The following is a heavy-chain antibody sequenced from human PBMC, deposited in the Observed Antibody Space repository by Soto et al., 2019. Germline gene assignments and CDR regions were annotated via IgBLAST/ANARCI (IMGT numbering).Heavy chain of an antibody. J-gene: IGHJ6*01. CDR2: SFYTGIT. V-gene: IGHV4-59*01. D-gene: IGHD2-15*01. Sequence: SETLSLTCTVSSASFSSYYWSWIRQPPGKGLECIGNSFYTGITNYNPSLKSRVTISLDIPKRQVSLKLTSVTAADTAVYYCAKDSDTGGYYGTEGWGQGNTVTV. CDR1: SASFSSYY. CDR3: AKDSDTGGYYGTEG.